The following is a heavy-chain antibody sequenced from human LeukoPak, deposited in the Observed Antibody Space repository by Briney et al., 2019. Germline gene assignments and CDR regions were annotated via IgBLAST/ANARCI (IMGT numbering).Heavy chain of an antibody. CDR3: ARVNYDFWTPDHNWFDP. D-gene: IGHD3-3*01. CDR1: GGSISSGGYS. Sequence: KPSETLSLTCAVSGGSISSGGYSWSWIRQPPGKGLEWIGRIYTSGSTNYNPSLKSRVTISVDTSKNQFSLKLSSVTAADTAVYYCARVNYDFWTPDHNWFDPWGQGTLVTVSA. V-gene: IGHV4-61*02. CDR2: IYTSGST. J-gene: IGHJ5*02.